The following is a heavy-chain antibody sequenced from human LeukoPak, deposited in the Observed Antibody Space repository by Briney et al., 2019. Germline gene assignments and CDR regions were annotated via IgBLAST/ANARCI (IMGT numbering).Heavy chain of an antibody. CDR1: GGSISSSSYY. V-gene: IGHV4-39*07. D-gene: IGHD3-10*01. Sequence: SETLSLTCTVSGGSISSSSYYWGWIRQPPGKRLEWIGSIYYSGSTNYNPSLKSRVTISVGTSKNQFSLKLSSVTAADTAVYYCARLWKYYGSGSMEAFDIWGQGTMVTVSS. CDR3: ARLWKYYGSGSMEAFDI. J-gene: IGHJ3*02. CDR2: IYYSGST.